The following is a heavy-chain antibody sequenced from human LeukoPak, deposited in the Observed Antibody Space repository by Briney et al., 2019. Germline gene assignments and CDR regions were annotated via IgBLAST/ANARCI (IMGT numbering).Heavy chain of an antibody. J-gene: IGHJ4*02. V-gene: IGHV4-59*01. D-gene: IGHD5-24*01. CDR3: AREGRDGYNEY. Sequence: ASETLSLTCSVSGGSISRYYWSWVRQPPGKGLEWIGYIYNNASTSYSPSLKSRLFMSVDTSTNKVSLKLRSVTEADTAIYYCAREGRDGYNEYWGQGTLVSVSS. CDR2: IYNNAST. CDR1: GGSISRYY.